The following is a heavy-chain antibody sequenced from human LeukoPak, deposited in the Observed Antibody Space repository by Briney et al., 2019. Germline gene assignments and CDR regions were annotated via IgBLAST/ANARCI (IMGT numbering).Heavy chain of an antibody. CDR3: ARDLVGPPNYDSSGYYNYFDY. CDR1: GYTFTSYY. D-gene: IGHD3-22*01. CDR2: INPSGGST. V-gene: IGHV1-46*01. J-gene: IGHJ4*02. Sequence: ASVKVSCKASGYTFTSYYMHWVRQAPGQGLEWMGIINPSGGSTSYAQKFQGRVTMTRDTSTSTVYMELSSLRSEDTAVYYCARDLVGPPNYDSSGYYNYFDYWGQGTLVTVSS.